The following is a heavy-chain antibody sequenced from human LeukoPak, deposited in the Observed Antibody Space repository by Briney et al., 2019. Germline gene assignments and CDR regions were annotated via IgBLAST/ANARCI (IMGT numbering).Heavy chain of an antibody. J-gene: IGHJ4*02. V-gene: IGHV3-53*01. D-gene: IGHD6-13*01. CDR3: ARVSIAAAAAFDY. Sequence: PGGSLRLSCAASGFTVSSNYMSLVRQAAGKGLEWVSVIYSGGSTYYADSVKGRFTISRDNSKNTLYLQMNSLRAEDTAVYYCARVSIAAAAAFDYWGQGTLVTVSS. CDR2: IYSGGST. CDR1: GFTVSSNY.